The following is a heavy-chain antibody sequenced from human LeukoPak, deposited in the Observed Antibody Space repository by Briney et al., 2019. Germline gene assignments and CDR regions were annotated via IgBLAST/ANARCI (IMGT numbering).Heavy chain of an antibody. J-gene: IGHJ4*02. CDR3: ARSEYCSGGTCYRGLVDY. Sequence: SETLSLTCTVSGGSFSFYYWGWIRQPPGKGLGWIGDIRYSGSSNYNPSLKSRVTMSVDTSKNLFSLRLRSVTAADTAVYYCARSEYCSGGTCYRGLVDYWGQGTLVTVSS. CDR1: GGSFSFYY. V-gene: IGHV4-59*08. D-gene: IGHD2-15*01. CDR2: IRYSGSS.